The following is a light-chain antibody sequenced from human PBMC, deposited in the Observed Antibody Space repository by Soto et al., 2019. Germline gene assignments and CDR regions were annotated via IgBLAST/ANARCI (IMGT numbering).Light chain of an antibody. J-gene: IGKJ3*01. V-gene: IGKV3-20*01. CDR1: QSVSSN. CDR3: QQYGSSPFT. Sequence: NVLTQSPATLSVSPGERATLSCRASQSVSSNLAWYQQKPGQAPRLLIYGASSRATGIPDRFSGSGSGTDFTLTISRLEPEDFAVYYCQQYGSSPFTFGPGTKVDIK. CDR2: GAS.